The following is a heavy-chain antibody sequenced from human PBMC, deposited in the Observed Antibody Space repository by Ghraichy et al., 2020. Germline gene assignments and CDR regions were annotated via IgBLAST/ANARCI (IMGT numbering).Heavy chain of an antibody. Sequence: GGSLRLSCAASGFTFDDYAMHWVRQAPGKGLEWVSGISWNSGSIGYADSVKGRFTISRDNAKNSLYLQMNSLRAEDTALYYCAKDITPIPWNYYDSSGYFFNGMDVWGQGTTVTVSS. CDR1: GFTFDDYA. V-gene: IGHV3-9*01. CDR2: ISWNSGSI. CDR3: AKDITPIPWNYYDSSGYFFNGMDV. J-gene: IGHJ6*02. D-gene: IGHD3-22*01.